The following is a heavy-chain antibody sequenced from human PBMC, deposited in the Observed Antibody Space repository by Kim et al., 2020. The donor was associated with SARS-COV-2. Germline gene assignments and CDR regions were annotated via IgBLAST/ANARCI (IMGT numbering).Heavy chain of an antibody. J-gene: IGHJ4*02. D-gene: IGHD6-13*01. V-gene: IGHV3-23*01. CDR3: AKDRSSWYLSTFYFDY. Sequence: SEKGRIAITRDNYKDTLYLQMNSLRAEDTAVYYCAKDRSSWYLSTFYFDYWGQGTRVTVSS.